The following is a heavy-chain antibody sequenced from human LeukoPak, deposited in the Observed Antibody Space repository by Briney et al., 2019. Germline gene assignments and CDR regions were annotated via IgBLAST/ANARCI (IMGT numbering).Heavy chain of an antibody. CDR1: GYSISSANY. Sequence: PPETLSLTCAVSGYSISSANYWGWIRQPPGKGLEWVGSIYHSGTTFYNPSLKSRVTISIDTSKNQFSLKLTSVTAADTALYYCARHNSGGYYGAFDYWGRGTLVTVSS. CDR3: ARHNSGGYYGAFDY. J-gene: IGHJ4*02. D-gene: IGHD1-26*01. CDR2: IYHSGTT. V-gene: IGHV4-38-2*01.